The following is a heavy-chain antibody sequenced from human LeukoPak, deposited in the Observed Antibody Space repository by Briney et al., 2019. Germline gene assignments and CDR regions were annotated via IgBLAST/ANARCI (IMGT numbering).Heavy chain of an antibody. CDR2: IYTSGST. V-gene: IGHV4-61*02. D-gene: IGHD3-10*01. CDR3: AGVHGSGSVAWFDP. Sequence: PSETLSLTCTVSGGSISSGSYYWSWIRQPAGKGLEWIGRIYTSGSTHYNPSLKSRVTISVDTSKNQFSLKLSSVTAADTAVYYCAGVHGSGSVAWFDPWGQGTLVTVSS. CDR1: GGSISSGSYY. J-gene: IGHJ5*02.